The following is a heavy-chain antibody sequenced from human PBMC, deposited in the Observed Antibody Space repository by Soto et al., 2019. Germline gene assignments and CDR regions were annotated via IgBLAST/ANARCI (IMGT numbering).Heavy chain of an antibody. V-gene: IGHV1-2*02. CDR2: INPNSGGT. D-gene: IGHD5-12*01. CDR1: GYTFTGYY. Sequence: ASVKVSCKASGYTFTGYYMHWVRQSPGQGLEWMGWINPNSGGTNYAQKFQGRVTMTRDTSISTAYMELSRLRSDDTAVYYCARDWGSTDGYNSVYWDQGTRVSVSS. CDR3: ARDWGSTDGYNSVY. J-gene: IGHJ4*02.